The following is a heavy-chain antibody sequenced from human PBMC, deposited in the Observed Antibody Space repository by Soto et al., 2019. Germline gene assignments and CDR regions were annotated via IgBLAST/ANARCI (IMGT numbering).Heavy chain of an antibody. D-gene: IGHD3-22*01. CDR3: GRGWLKSCFDP. CDR1: GDSVSNGA. CDR2: IYYNSKWYH. Sequence: PSQTLSLTCAISGDSVSNGAWNWIRQSPSRGLEWLGRIYYNSKWYHDYAESVRSRLIITPDTSKNQFSLQLSSVTAEDTAVYYCGRGWLKSCFDPWGRGTRVTVSS. J-gene: IGHJ5*02. V-gene: IGHV6-1*01.